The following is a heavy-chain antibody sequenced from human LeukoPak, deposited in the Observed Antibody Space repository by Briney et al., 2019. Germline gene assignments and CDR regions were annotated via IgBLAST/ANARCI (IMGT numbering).Heavy chain of an antibody. CDR2: ISWNSGSI. J-gene: IGHJ4*02. CDR1: GFTFDDYA. CDR3: AKSHLGGGMMAVVFDY. V-gene: IGHV3-9*01. Sequence: PGGSLRLSCAASGFTFDDYAMHWVRHAPGKGLEWVSGISWNSGSIGYADSVKGRFTISRDNAKNSLYLQMNSLRAEDTALYYCAKSHLGGGMMAVVFDYWGQGTLVTVSS. D-gene: IGHD3-22*01.